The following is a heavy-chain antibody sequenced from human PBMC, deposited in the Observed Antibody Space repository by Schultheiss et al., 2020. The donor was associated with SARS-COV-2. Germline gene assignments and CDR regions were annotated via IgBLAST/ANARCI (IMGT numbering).Heavy chain of an antibody. D-gene: IGHD2-2*01. CDR2: IYYGGST. Sequence: SETLSLTCAVSGYSISSGYYWGWIRQPPGKGLEWIGYIYYGGSTNYNPSFKSRVTISADTSKNQFSLKLSSVTTVDTAVYYCARVGCSSTSCYQNDYWGQGTLVTVSS. V-gene: IGHV4-38-2*01. CDR1: GYSISSGYY. CDR3: ARVGCSSTSCYQNDY. J-gene: IGHJ4*02.